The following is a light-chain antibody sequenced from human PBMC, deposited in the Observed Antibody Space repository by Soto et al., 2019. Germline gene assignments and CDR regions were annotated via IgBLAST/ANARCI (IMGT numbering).Light chain of an antibody. CDR3: AAWDDSLSGRV. CDR2: SNN. CDR1: SSNIGSNY. J-gene: IGLJ3*02. V-gene: IGLV1-47*01. Sequence: QSVLTQPPSASGTHGQRVTISCSGSSSNIGSNYVYWYQQLPGTAPKLRIYSNNQRPSGVPDRFSGSKSGTSASLAISGLRSEDEADYYCAAWDDSLSGRVFGGGTKLTVL.